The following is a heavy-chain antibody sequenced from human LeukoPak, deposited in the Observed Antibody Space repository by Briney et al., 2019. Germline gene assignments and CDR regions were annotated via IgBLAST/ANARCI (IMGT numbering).Heavy chain of an antibody. CDR1: GFTFDDYG. V-gene: IGHV3-20*04. J-gene: IGHJ6*03. CDR3: ARRARDPYLSGYYAPYYYYYYMDV. CDR2: INWNGGST. Sequence: GGSLRLSCAASGFTFDDYGMSWVRQAPGKGLEWVSGINWNGGSTGYADSVKGRFTISRDNAKNSLYLQMNSLRAEDTALYYCARRARDPYLSGYYAPYYYYYYMDVWGKGTTVTVSS. D-gene: IGHD3-3*01.